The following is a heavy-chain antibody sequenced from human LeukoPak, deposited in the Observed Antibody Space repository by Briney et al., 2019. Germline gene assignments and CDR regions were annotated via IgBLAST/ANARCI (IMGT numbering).Heavy chain of an antibody. Sequence: RASVKVSCKASGGTFSSYAISWVRQAPGQGLEWMGGIIPIFGTANYAQKFQGRVTITAGESTSTAYVELCSLRSEDTAVYYCARERYCSSTSCYGNWFDPWGQGTLVTVSS. J-gene: IGHJ5*02. CDR3: ARERYCSSTSCYGNWFDP. CDR2: IIPIFGTA. D-gene: IGHD2-2*01. CDR1: GGTFSSYA. V-gene: IGHV1-69*01.